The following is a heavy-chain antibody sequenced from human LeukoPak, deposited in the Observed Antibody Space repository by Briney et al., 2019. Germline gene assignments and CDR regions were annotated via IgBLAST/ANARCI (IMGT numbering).Heavy chain of an antibody. CDR3: ARGGDTAMVTAFDY. CDR2: IYYSGST. V-gene: IGHV4-59*01. Sequence: SETLSLTCAVYGGSFSGYYWSWIRQPPGKGLEWIGYIYYSGSTNYNPSLKSRVTISVDTSKNQFSLKLSSVTAADTAVYYCARGGDTAMVTAFDYWGQGTLVTVSS. J-gene: IGHJ4*02. D-gene: IGHD5-18*01. CDR1: GGSFSGYY.